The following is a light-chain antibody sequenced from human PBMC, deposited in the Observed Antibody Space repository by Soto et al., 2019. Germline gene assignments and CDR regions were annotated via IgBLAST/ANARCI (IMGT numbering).Light chain of an antibody. V-gene: IGKV3-20*01. CDR2: GAS. Sequence: EVVLTQSPGTLSLSPGERGTLSCRASQSISSAHLVWYQQKPGQAPRLLIYGASSRATGTPDRFSGSGSGTDFTLTISRLEPEDFAVYYCQHYDGSPLTFGGGTKVELK. J-gene: IGKJ4*01. CDR1: QSISSAH. CDR3: QHYDGSPLT.